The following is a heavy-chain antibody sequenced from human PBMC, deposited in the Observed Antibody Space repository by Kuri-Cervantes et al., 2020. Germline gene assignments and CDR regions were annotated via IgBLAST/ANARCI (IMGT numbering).Heavy chain of an antibody. Sequence: SLKISCAASGFTFDDYAMHWVRQAPGKGLEWVSGISWNSGSIGYADSVKGRFTISRDNAKNSLYLQMNSLRAEDTALYYCAKDLLNYYDSSGLRAFDIWGQGTMVTVSS. J-gene: IGHJ3*02. CDR2: ISWNSGSI. CDR1: GFTFDDYA. D-gene: IGHD3-22*01. CDR3: AKDLLNYYDSSGLRAFDI. V-gene: IGHV3-9*01.